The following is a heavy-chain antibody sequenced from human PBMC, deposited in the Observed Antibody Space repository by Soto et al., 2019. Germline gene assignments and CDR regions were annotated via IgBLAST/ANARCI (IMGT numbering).Heavy chain of an antibody. Sequence: QLRLQEWGPGLVKLSQTLSLKCSVSGGSITTGGRYWSWIRQLPGKGLEWIGDIYYSGNTYYNASLKSRVTISVEAAKNQFSLKLSSVTAADTAVYYCAQALVFTGGDGFDIWGQGRLVTVSS. CDR3: AQALVFTGGDGFDI. J-gene: IGHJ3*02. V-gene: IGHV4-31*02. CDR2: IYYSGNT. D-gene: IGHD1-1*01. CDR1: GGSITTGGRY.